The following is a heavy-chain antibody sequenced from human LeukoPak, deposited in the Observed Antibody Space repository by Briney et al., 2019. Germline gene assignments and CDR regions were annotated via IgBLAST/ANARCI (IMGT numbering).Heavy chain of an antibody. CDR3: ASHADIVVVPAAFDY. D-gene: IGHD2-2*01. V-gene: IGHV3-11*01. J-gene: IGHJ4*02. CDR2: ISSSGSTI. Sequence: GGSLRLSCAASGFTFSDYYMNWIRQAPGKGLEWVSYISSSGSTIYYADSVKGRFTISRDNAKNSLYLQMNSLRAEDTAVYYCASHADIVVVPAAFDYWGQGTLVTVSS. CDR1: GFTFSDYY.